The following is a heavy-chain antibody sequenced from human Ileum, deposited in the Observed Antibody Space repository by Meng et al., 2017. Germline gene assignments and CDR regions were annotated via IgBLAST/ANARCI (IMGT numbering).Heavy chain of an antibody. V-gene: IGHV3-7*01. D-gene: IGHD3-16*01. CDR3: AREYIWGSHVY. J-gene: IGHJ4*02. Sequence: GESLKISCAASGFTFSNYWMTWVRQAPGKGLEWVANIKEDGSKKYYGDSVKGRFTISRDNAKNSLYLQMDSLRAEDTADYYCAREYIWGSHVYWGQGTLVTVSS. CDR1: GFTFSNYW. CDR2: IKEDGSKK.